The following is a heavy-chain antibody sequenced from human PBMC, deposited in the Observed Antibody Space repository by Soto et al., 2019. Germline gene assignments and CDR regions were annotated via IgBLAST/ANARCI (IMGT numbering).Heavy chain of an antibody. Sequence: GESLKISCAASGFTFSSYAMSWVRQAPGKGLEWVSAISGSGGSTYYADSVKGRFTISRDNSKNTLYLQMNSLRAEDTAVYYCAKGPFVVVPAAMSSAFDIWGQGTMVTVSS. V-gene: IGHV3-23*01. CDR2: ISGSGGST. D-gene: IGHD2-2*01. CDR1: GFTFSSYA. CDR3: AKGPFVVVPAAMSSAFDI. J-gene: IGHJ3*02.